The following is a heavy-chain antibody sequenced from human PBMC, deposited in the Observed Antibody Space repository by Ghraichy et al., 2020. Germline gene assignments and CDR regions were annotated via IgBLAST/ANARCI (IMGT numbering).Heavy chain of an antibody. V-gene: IGHV4-59*01. J-gene: IGHJ3*02. Sequence: GSLRLSCTVSGGSISSYYWSWIRQPPGKGLEWIGYIYYSGSTNYNPSLKSRVTISVDTSKNQFSLKLSSVTAADTAVYYCASLGITMALDIWGQGTMVTVSS. D-gene: IGHD3-10*01. CDR2: IYYSGST. CDR1: GGSISSYY. CDR3: ASLGITMALDI.